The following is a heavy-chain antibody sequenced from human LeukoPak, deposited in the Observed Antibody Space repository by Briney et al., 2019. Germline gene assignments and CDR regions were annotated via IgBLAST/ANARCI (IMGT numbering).Heavy chain of an antibody. CDR2: IRYDGSNK. CDR3: AISFWSGYYSGSDY. CDR1: GFTFSSYG. D-gene: IGHD3-3*01. J-gene: IGHJ4*02. Sequence: GGSLRLSCAASGFTFSSYGMRWVRQAPGKGLEWVAFIRYDGSNKYYADSVKGRFTISRDNSKNTLYLQMNSLRAEDTAVYYCAISFWSGYYSGSDYCGQGTLVTVSS. V-gene: IGHV3-30*02.